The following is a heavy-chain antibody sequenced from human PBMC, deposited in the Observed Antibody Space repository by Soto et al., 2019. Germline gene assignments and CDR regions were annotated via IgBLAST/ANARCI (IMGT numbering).Heavy chain of an antibody. J-gene: IGHJ6*02. V-gene: IGHV1-18*01. D-gene: IGHD2-2*01. CDR3: ARDIVVVPASQWDYYYGMDV. CDR1: GYTFTSYG. Sequence: ASVKVSCKASGYTFTSYGIGWVRQAPGRGLEWMGWISAYNGNTNYAQKLQGRVTMTTDTSTSTAYMELRSLRSDDTAVYYCARDIVVVPASQWDYYYGMDVWGQGTTVTVSS. CDR2: ISAYNGNT.